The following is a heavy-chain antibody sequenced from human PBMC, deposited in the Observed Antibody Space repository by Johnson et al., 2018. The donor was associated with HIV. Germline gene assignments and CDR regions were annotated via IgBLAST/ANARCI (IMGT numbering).Heavy chain of an antibody. D-gene: IGHD6-13*01. J-gene: IGHJ3*02. CDR3: ARSEEWRGEGVYQI. Sequence: VQLVESGGGLVQPGGSLRLSCAASGFSFSSHWMVWVRQAPGKGLEWVSAISGSGGSTYYADSVKGRFTISRDNSKNTLYLQRNSLSAEDTAVYYCARSEEWRGEGVYQIWGQGTMVTVSS. V-gene: IGHV3-23*04. CDR1: GFSFSSHW. CDR2: ISGSGGST.